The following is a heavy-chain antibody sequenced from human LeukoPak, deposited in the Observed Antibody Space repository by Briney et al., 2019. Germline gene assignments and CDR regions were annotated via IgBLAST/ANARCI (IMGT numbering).Heavy chain of an antibody. CDR1: GGSISSYY. CDR2: IYYSGST. J-gene: IGHJ3*02. V-gene: IGHV4-59*01. D-gene: IGHD3-10*01. CDR3: ARFTYYYGSGSNDAFDI. Sequence: SETLSLTCTVSGGSISSYYWSWIRQPPGKGLEWIGYIYYSGSTNYNPSLKSRVTITVDTSKNQFSLKLSSVTAADTAVYYCARFTYYYGSGSNDAFDIWGQGTMVTVSS.